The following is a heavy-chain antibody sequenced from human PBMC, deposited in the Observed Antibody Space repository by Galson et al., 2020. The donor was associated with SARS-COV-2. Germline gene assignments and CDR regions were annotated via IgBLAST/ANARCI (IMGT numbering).Heavy chain of an antibody. CDR1: GFTFSSYA. CDR2: ISYDGSNK. D-gene: IGHD3-16*01. CDR3: ASEEFYDYVWGSYGLFDY. J-gene: IGHJ4*02. Sequence: TGGSLRLSCAASGFTFSSYAMHWVRQAPGKGLEWVAVISYDGSNKYYADSVKGRFTISRDNSKNTLYLQMNSLRAEDTAVYYCASEEFYDYVWGSYGLFDYWGQGTLVTVSS. V-gene: IGHV3-30-3*01.